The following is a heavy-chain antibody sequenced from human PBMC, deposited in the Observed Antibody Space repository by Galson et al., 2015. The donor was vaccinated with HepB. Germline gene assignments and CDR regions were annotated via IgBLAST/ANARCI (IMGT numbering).Heavy chain of an antibody. D-gene: IGHD3-10*01. CDR3: ASGGLTVKGFGESFLNWFDP. V-gene: IGHV3-21*01. Sequence: SLRLSCAVSGFTLSSFWMTWVRQAPGKGLEWVSYISSGSNIYYADSVRGRFTISRDNTKNLLFPQMNSLRVDDTAVYYCASGGLTVKGFGESFLNWFDPWGQGILVTVSS. CDR2: ISSGSNI. CDR1: GFTLSSFW. J-gene: IGHJ5*02.